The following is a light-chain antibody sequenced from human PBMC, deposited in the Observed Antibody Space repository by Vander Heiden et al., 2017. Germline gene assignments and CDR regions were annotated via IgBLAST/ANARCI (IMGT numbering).Light chain of an antibody. J-gene: IGLJ3*02. CDR1: TGAVTSGHY. Sequence: QAVVTQEPSLTVSPGGTVTLTCGSSTGAVTSGHYPYWFQQKPGQAPMTRMYDTSNKHSWTPARFSGSLLGGKAALTLSGAQPEDEAYYYCLLFYRGAAVFGGGTKLTVL. CDR3: LLFYRGAAV. V-gene: IGLV7-46*01. CDR2: DTS.